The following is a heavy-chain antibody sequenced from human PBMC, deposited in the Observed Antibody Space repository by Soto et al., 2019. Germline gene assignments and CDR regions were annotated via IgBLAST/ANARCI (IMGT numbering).Heavy chain of an antibody. CDR2: ISAHNGNT. V-gene: IGHV1-18*01. CDR1: GYAFTTYG. D-gene: IGHD1-1*01. Sequence: QVHLVQSGAEVKKPGASVKVSCKGSGYAFTTYGITWVREAPGQGLEGMGWISAHNGNTKYAQRLQGRVNVTRDTSTSTADMGWGGVISDDTAVYDWAGGGYGDCWGQGALVTVSS. CDR3: AGGGYGDC. J-gene: IGHJ4*02.